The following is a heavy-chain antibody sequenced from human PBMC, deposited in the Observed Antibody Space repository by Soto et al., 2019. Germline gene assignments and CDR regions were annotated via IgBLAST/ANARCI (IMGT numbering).Heavy chain of an antibody. CDR3: AKMPHYDFWSGYWDDAFDI. CDR2: ISGSGGST. D-gene: IGHD3-3*01. V-gene: IGHV3-23*01. J-gene: IGHJ3*02. Sequence: GGSLRLSCAASGFTFSSYAMSWVRQAPGKGLEWVSAISGSGGSTYYADSVKGRFTFSRDNSKNTLYLQMNSLSAEDTAVYYCAKMPHYDFWSGYWDDAFDIWGQGTMVTVSS. CDR1: GFTFSSYA.